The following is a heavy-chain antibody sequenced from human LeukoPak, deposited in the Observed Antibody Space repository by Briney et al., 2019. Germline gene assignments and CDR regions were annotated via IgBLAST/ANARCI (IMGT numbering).Heavy chain of an antibody. CDR3: ARQTLELRYFDY. D-gene: IGHD1-1*01. V-gene: IGHV4-39*07. J-gene: IGHJ4*02. Sequence: SETLSLTCTVSGGSISSHDYYWGWIRQPPGKGLEWIGSIHYSGSTYYNLSLKSRVTISVDTSKNQFSLNLNSVTAADTAVYYCARQTLELRYFDYWGQGTLVTVSS. CDR2: IHYSGST. CDR1: GGSISSHDYY.